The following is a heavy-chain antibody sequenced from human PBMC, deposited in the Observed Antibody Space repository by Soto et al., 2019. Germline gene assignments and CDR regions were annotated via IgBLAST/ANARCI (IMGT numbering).Heavy chain of an antibody. D-gene: IGHD3-9*01. CDR1: VGTFSGYY. V-gene: IGHV4-34*01. J-gene: IGHJ6*02. CDR2: INHSGST. CDR3: ARVDIFAVYGWMDV. Sequence: SETLSLTCPVYVGTFSGYYWSWIRQPPGKGLEWIGEINHSGSTNYNPSLKSRVTISVDTSKNQFSLKLSSVTAADTALEYCARVDIFAVYGWMDVWGQGTTVTVSS.